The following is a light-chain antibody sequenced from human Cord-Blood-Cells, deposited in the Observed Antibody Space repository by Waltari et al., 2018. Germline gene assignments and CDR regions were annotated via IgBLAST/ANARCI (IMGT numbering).Light chain of an antibody. CDR2: AAS. J-gene: IGKJ1*01. CDR3: QKYNSAPWT. CDR1: QGISNY. Sequence: DIQMTHSPSYLSAAVRDRFTITCRANQGISNYLAWYQQKPGKVPKLLIYAASTLQSGVPSRFRGSGSGTDFTFTSSSLQPEDVATYYCQKYNSAPWTFGQGTKVEIK. V-gene: IGKV1-27*01.